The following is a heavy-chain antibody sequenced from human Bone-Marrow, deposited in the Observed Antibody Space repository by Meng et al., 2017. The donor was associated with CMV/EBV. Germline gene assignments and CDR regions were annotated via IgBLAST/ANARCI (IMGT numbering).Heavy chain of an antibody. J-gene: IGHJ3*02. D-gene: IGHD2-21*01. CDR2: IYYSGST. CDR1: GGSISSSSYY. CDR3: ARDPAYCGGDCSPDAFDI. V-gene: IGHV4-39*07. Sequence: SETLSLTCTVSGGSISSSSYYWGWIRQPPGKGLEWIGSIYYSGSTYYNPSLKSRVTISVDTSKNQFSLKLSSVTAADTAVYYCARDPAYCGGDCSPDAFDIWGQGTMVTV.